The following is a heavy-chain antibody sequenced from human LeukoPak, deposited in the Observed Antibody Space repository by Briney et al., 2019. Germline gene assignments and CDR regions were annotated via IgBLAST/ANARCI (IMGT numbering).Heavy chain of an antibody. J-gene: IGHJ6*03. CDR3: AGELHYYYYMDV. V-gene: IGHV3-48*03. CDR2: ISSSGSTI. CDR1: GFTFSSYE. D-gene: IGHD2-15*01. Sequence: PGGSLRLSCAASGFTFSSYEMNWVRQAPGKGLEWVSYISSSGSTIYYADSVKGRFTISRDNAKNSLYLQMNSLRAEDTAVYYCAGELHYYYYMDVWGKGTTVTISS.